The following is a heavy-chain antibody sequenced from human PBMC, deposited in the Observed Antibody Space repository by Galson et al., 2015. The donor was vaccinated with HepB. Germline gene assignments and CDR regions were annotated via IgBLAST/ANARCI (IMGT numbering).Heavy chain of an antibody. CDR3: ARDVGYYGSGSYALGF. J-gene: IGHJ4*02. Sequence: SLRLSCAASGFTFSTYSMHWVRQAPGKGLEWVASIRSNGSYMYYADSVKGRFTISRDNSKNLLYLQMNSLRAEDTAVYYCARDVGYYGSGSYALGFCGQASLVTVSS. CDR2: IRSNGSYM. D-gene: IGHD3-10*01. V-gene: IGHV3-21*01. CDR1: GFTFSTYS.